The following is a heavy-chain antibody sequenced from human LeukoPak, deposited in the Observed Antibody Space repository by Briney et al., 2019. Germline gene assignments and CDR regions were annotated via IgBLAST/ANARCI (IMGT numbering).Heavy chain of an antibody. Sequence: GGSLRLSCAASGFTFSSYGMHWVRQAPGKGLEWVAVISYDGSNKYYADSVKGRFTISRDNSKNTLYLQMNSLRAEDTAVYYCARGGRNDAFDIWGRGTMVTVSS. V-gene: IGHV3-30*03. J-gene: IGHJ3*02. D-gene: IGHD3-10*01. CDR2: ISYDGSNK. CDR1: GFTFSSYG. CDR3: ARGGRNDAFDI.